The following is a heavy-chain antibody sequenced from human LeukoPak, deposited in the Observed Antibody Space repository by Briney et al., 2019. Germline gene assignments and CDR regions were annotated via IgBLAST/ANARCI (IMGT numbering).Heavy chain of an antibody. V-gene: IGHV3-74*01. D-gene: IGHD2-8*01. CDR2: INSDGSST. J-gene: IGHJ3*02. CDR1: GFTFSSYW. CDR3: ARASLMTRAFDI. Sequence: GGSLRLSCAASGFTFSSYWMHWVRRAPGKGLVWVSRINSDGSSTSYADSVKGRFTISRDNAKNTLYLQMNSLRAEDTAVYYCARASLMTRAFDIWGQGTMVTVSS.